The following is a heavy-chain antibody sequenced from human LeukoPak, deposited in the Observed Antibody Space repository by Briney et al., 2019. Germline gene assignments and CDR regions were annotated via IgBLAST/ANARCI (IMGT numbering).Heavy chain of an antibody. D-gene: IGHD6-6*01. V-gene: IGHV4-34*01. CDR1: GGSFSGYY. CDR2: INHSGST. Sequence: PSETLSLTCAVYGGSFSGYYWSWIRQPPGKGLEWIGEINHSGSTNYNPSLKSRVTIPVDTSKNQFSLKLSSVTAAHKAVYYCARGQGSSSPAHFDYWGQGTLVTVSS. J-gene: IGHJ4*02. CDR3: ARGQGSSSPAHFDY.